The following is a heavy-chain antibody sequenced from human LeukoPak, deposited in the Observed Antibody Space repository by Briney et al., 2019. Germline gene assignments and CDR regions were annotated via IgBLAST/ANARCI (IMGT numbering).Heavy chain of an antibody. CDR3: ARHGATGSFDP. V-gene: IGHV5-10-1*01. CDR2: IDPSDSYT. D-gene: IGHD1-1*01. J-gene: IGHJ5*02. CDR1: GYSFTTYW. Sequence: GEPLKISCKGSGYSFTTYWISWVRQMPGKGLEWMGRIDPSDSYTNYSPSFQGHVTISADKSISTAYLQWSSLKASDTAIYYCARHGATGSFDPWGQGTLVTVSS.